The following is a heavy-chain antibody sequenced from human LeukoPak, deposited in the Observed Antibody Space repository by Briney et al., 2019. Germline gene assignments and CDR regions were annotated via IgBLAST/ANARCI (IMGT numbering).Heavy chain of an antibody. CDR3: AKEAPYYYDSSGYYDY. V-gene: IGHV3-74*01. CDR1: GFTFSSYW. CDR2: INTDGSST. D-gene: IGHD3-22*01. Sequence: GGSLRLSCAASGFTFSSYWMHWVRQAPGKGLVWVSRINTDGSSTSYADSVKGRFTVSRDNSKNTLYLQMNSLRAEDTAVYYCAKEAPYYYDSSGYYDYWGQGTLVTVSS. J-gene: IGHJ4*02.